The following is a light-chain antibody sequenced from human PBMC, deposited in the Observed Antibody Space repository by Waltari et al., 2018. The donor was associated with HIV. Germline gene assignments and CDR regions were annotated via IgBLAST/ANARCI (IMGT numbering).Light chain of an antibody. CDR3: AAWDDTSDCRYV. Sequence: QPVLTQPPSASATPGQRVGISCSGGTYDIGTNAVNWYRQVTGLPPKLSFYNSNYRASGVSSGFSGSRAGTSASLVISGLLSDDEGDYYCAAWDDTSDCRYVFGSGTTVSV. J-gene: IGLJ1*01. CDR1: TYDIGTNA. CDR2: NSN. V-gene: IGLV1-44*01.